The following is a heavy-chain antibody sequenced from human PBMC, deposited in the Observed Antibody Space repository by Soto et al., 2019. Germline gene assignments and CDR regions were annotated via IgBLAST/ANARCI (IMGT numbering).Heavy chain of an antibody. V-gene: IGHV3-23*01. CDR1: GFTFSSYA. CDR3: AKDQGYCSSTSCYAPEYFQH. Sequence: ESGGGLVQPGGSLRLSCAASGFTFSSYAMSWVRQAPGKGLEWVSAISGSGGSTYYADSVKGRFTISRDNSKNTLYLQMNSLRAEDTAVYYCAKDQGYCSSTSCYAPEYFQHWGQGTLVTVSS. CDR2: ISGSGGST. D-gene: IGHD2-2*01. J-gene: IGHJ1*01.